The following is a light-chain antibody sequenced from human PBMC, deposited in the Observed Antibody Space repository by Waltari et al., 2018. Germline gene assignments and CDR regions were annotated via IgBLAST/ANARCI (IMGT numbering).Light chain of an antibody. V-gene: IGKV1-17*03. CDR1: QGHSNY. Sequence: DIQITQSTSSMSAPVGDRVNITCRASQGHSNYFAWFQQTPGKVPNRLIYAASSLQSGVPSRFSGSGSGTEFTLTISSLQPEDFATYYCLQHNSYPLTFGGGTKVEIK. CDR2: AAS. CDR3: LQHNSYPLT. J-gene: IGKJ4*01.